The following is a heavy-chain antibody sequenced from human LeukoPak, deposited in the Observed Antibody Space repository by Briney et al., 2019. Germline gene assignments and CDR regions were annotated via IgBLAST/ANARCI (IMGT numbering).Heavy chain of an antibody. Sequence: ASVKVSCKASGYTFTGYYMHWVRQAPGQGLEWMGRINPNSGGTNYAQKFQGRVTMTRDTSISTAYMELSRLISDDTAVYYCAREPLGYCSGGSCYSRFKYDYWGQGTLVTVSS. J-gene: IGHJ4*02. CDR2: INPNSGGT. D-gene: IGHD2-15*01. CDR1: GYTFTGYY. CDR3: AREPLGYCSGGSCYSRFKYDY. V-gene: IGHV1-2*06.